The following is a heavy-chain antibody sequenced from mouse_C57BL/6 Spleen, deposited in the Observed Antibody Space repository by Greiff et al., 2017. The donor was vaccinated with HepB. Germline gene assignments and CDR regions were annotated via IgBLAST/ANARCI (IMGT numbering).Heavy chain of an antibody. CDR3: ARYDDWGGMDY. D-gene: IGHD2-4*01. J-gene: IGHJ4*01. CDR2: IYPGDGDT. V-gene: IGHV1-80*01. Sequence: QVQLQQSGAELVKPGASVKISCKASGYAFSSYWMNWVKQRPGKGLEWIGQIYPGDGDTNYNGKFKGKATLTADKSSSTADMQLSSLTSEDSAVYFCARYDDWGGMDYWGQGTSVTVSS. CDR1: GYAFSSYW.